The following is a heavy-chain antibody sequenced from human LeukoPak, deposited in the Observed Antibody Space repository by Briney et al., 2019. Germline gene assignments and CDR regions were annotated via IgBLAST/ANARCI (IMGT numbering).Heavy chain of an antibody. D-gene: IGHD6-13*01. V-gene: IGHV1-18*01. CDR2: ISAYNGNT. Sequence: ASVKVSCKASGYTFTSYGISWVRQAPGQGLEWMGWISAYNGNTNYAQKLQGSVTMTTDTSTSTAYMELRSLRSDDTAVYYCARVPSIAAAGTVYFDYWGQGTLVTVSS. CDR3: ARVPSIAAAGTVYFDY. CDR1: GYTFTSYG. J-gene: IGHJ4*02.